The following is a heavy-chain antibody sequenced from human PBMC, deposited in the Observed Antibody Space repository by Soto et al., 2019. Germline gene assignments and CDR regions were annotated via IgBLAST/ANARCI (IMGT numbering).Heavy chain of an antibody. J-gene: IGHJ5*02. CDR3: ARSPRIYYGSGPADPPDWFDP. CDR1: GGSISSGGYY. V-gene: IGHV4-31*03. CDR2: IYYSGST. D-gene: IGHD3-10*01. Sequence: SETLSLTCTVSGGSISSGGYYWSWIRQHPGKGLEWIGYIYYSGSTYYNPSLKSRVTISVDTSKNQFSLKLSSVTAADTAVYYCARSPRIYYGSGPADPPDWFDPWGQGTLVTVSS.